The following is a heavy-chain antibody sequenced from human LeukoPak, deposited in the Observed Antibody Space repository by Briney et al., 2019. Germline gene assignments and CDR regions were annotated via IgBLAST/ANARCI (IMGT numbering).Heavy chain of an antibody. CDR1: GDSVSSNSAA. CDR2: TYYRSKWYN. CDR3: ARDPNYYDSSGYLDY. V-gene: IGHV6-1*01. J-gene: IGHJ4*02. D-gene: IGHD3-22*01. Sequence: SQTLSLTCALSGDSVSSNSAAWNWIRQSPSRGLEWLGRTYYRSKWYNDYAVSVKSRITINPATSKNQFSLQLNSVPPEDTAVYYCARDPNYYDSSGYLDYWGQGTLVTVSS.